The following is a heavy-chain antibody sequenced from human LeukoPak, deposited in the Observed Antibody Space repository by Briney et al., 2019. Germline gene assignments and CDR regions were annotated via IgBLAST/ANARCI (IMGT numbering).Heavy chain of an antibody. CDR1: GYTFTGYY. D-gene: IGHD3-22*01. CDR3: ARAPGRGYDSSGYLDY. Sequence: ASVKVSCKASGYTFTGYYMHWVRQAPGQGLEWMGWINPNSGGTNYAQKFQGWVTMTRDTSISTAYMELSRLRSDDTAVYYCARAPGRGYDSSGYLDYWGQGTLVTVSS. CDR2: INPNSGGT. J-gene: IGHJ4*02. V-gene: IGHV1-2*04.